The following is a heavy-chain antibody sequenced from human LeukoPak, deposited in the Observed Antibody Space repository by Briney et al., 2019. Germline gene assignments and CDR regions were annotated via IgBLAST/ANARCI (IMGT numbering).Heavy chain of an antibody. CDR2: ISYDGSNK. D-gene: IGHD1-26*01. CDR3: ARDQVFVVGATFDY. V-gene: IGHV3-30*03. Sequence: AGGSLRLSCAASGFTFSSYAMSWVRQAPGKGLEWVAVISYDGSNKYYADSVKGRFTISRDNSKNTLYLQMNSLRAEDTAVYYCARDQVFVVGATFDYWGQGTLVTVSS. J-gene: IGHJ4*02. CDR1: GFTFSSYA.